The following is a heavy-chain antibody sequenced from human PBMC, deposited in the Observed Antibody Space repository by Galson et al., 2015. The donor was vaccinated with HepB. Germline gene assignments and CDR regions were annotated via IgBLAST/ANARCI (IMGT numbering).Heavy chain of an antibody. Sequence: SVKVSCKASGYTSTSNGISWVRQTPGQGLEWLGWISTYGGNTNYAQKFQGRITLTRDTSTSIAYVELRSLRSDDTAVYYCERDRDYRFDYWGQGTLVTVSS. D-gene: IGHD4/OR15-4a*01. J-gene: IGHJ4*02. CDR2: ISTYGGNT. V-gene: IGHV1-18*04. CDR3: ERDRDYRFDY. CDR1: GYTSTSNG.